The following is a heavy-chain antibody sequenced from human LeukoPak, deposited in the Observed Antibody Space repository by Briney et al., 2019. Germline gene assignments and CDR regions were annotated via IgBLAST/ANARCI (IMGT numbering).Heavy chain of an antibody. CDR1: GFTFSSYS. CDR2: ITRSNYI. Sequence: GGSLRLSCAASGFTFSSYSMNWVRQAPGKGLEWVSSITRSNYIYYADSVKGRFTISRDNSKNTLYLQMNSLRAEDTAVYYCAKDHPYYYDSRGFYYYYYMDVWGKGTTVTISS. J-gene: IGHJ6*03. V-gene: IGHV3-21*01. CDR3: AKDHPYYYDSRGFYYYYYMDV. D-gene: IGHD3-22*01.